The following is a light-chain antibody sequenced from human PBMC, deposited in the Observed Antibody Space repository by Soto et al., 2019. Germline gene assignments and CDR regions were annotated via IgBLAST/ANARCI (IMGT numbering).Light chain of an antibody. V-gene: IGKV1-5*03. Sequence: DIQMTQSPSTLSASVGDRVTITCRASQSISTWLAWYQQKPGEAPNLLIYKASTLESGVPSRFSGSGYGTEFALTISSLQPEDFATYYCQQYSYYSTFGQGTKVEVK. CDR2: KAS. CDR1: QSISTW. CDR3: QQYSYYST. J-gene: IGKJ1*01.